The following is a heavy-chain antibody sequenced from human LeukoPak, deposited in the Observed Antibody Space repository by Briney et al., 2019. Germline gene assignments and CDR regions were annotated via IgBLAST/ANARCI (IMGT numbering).Heavy chain of an antibody. D-gene: IGHD6-6*01. CDR3: ARDYSSSSLDY. V-gene: IGHV3-21*01. CDR2: ISSSRYI. J-gene: IGHJ4*02. Sequence: GGSLRLSCAASGFTFSSYSMNWVRQAPGKGREWVSSISSSRYIYYADSVKGRFTISRDNAKNSLYLQMNSLRAEDTALYYCARDYSSSSLDYWGQGTLVSVSS. CDR1: GFTFSSYS.